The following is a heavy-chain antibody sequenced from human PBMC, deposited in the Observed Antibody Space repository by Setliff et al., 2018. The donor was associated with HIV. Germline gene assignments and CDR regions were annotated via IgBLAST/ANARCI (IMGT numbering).Heavy chain of an antibody. Sequence: GGSLRLSCAASGFTFSNYALSWVRQAPGKGLEWVSAIHASGDTTFYADSVKGRFTISRDNSKNTLYLQMNSLRAEDTAVYYCAISGYYIGWYPGPLFWGLGTRVTVSS. CDR3: AISGYYIGWYPGPLF. CDR1: GFTFSNYA. J-gene: IGHJ4*02. V-gene: IGHV3-23*01. D-gene: IGHD6-19*01. CDR2: IHASGDTT.